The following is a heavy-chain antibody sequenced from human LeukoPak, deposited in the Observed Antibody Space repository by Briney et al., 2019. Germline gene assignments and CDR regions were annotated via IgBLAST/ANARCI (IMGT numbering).Heavy chain of an antibody. J-gene: IGHJ5*02. Sequence: ASVKVSCKASGYTFTSYDINWVRQATGQGLEWMGWMNPNSGNTGYAQKFQGRVTMTRNTSISTAYMELSSLRSEDTAVYYCARSSIAYYYDSSGYYYDWFDPWGRGTLVTVSS. CDR2: MNPNSGNT. CDR3: ARSSIAYYYDSSGYYYDWFDP. CDR1: GYTFTSYD. D-gene: IGHD3-22*01. V-gene: IGHV1-8*01.